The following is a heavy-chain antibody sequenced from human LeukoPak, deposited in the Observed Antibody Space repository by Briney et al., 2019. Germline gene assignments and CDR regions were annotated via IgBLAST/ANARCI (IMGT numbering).Heavy chain of an antibody. CDR3: AKAGRKSFSYYYYYMDV. V-gene: IGHV3-23*01. CDR2: ISGSGGST. CDR1: GFTFSSYA. J-gene: IGHJ6*03. Sequence: PGGSLRLSFAASGFTFSSYAMSWVRQAPGKGLEWVSAISGSGGSTYYADSVKGRFTISRDNSKNTLNLQMNSLRAEDTAVYYCAKAGRKSFSYYYYYMDVWGKGTTVTVSS.